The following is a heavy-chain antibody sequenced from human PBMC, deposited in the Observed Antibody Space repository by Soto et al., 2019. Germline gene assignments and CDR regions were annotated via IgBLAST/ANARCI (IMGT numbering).Heavy chain of an antibody. CDR3: ASSYGSGYRAFDY. Sequence: QVQLVQSGAEVKRPGSSVKVSCKASGDTFNFYSINWVRQAPGLGLEWMGRVNPIVSMSNYAQKFQGRVTMNADKSTSTADMKLRSLRSEDTAIYYCASSYGSGYRAFDYWGQGALVTVSS. V-gene: IGHV1-69*02. CDR1: GDTFNFYS. CDR2: VNPIVSMS. J-gene: IGHJ4*02. D-gene: IGHD3-10*01.